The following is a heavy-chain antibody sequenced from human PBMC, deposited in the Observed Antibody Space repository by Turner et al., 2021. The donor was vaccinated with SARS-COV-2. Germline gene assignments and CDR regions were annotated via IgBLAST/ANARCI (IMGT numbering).Heavy chain of an antibody. Sequence: QVQLVQSGAAVKKPGASVKVSCTASGYTFTGYYMHWVRQAPGQGLEWMGWINPNSGGTNYAQKFQGRVTMTRDTSISTAYMELSRLRSDDTAVYFCARDLFDLGSRWTQWGQGTLVTVSS. D-gene: IGHD6-13*01. CDR2: INPNSGGT. V-gene: IGHV1-2*02. CDR1: GYTFTGYY. CDR3: ARDLFDLGSRWTQ. J-gene: IGHJ4*02.